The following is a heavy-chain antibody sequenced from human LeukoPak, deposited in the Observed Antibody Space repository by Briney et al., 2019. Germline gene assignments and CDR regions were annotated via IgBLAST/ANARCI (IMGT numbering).Heavy chain of an antibody. CDR3: STAPYDSRGIFDY. J-gene: IGHJ4*02. Sequence: GGSLRLSCAASGFTFDDYAMHWVRQAPGKGLECVSLISWDGDSTYYADSVKGRFTISRDNNKNSLYLQMNSLRTEDTALYYCSTAPYDSRGIFDYWGQGTLVTVSS. CDR2: ISWDGDST. D-gene: IGHD3-22*01. CDR1: GFTFDDYA. V-gene: IGHV3-43D*03.